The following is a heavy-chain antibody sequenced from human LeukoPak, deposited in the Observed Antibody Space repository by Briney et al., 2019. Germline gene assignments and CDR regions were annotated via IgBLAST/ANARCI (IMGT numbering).Heavy chain of an antibody. CDR2: ISWNSGSI. Sequence: GRSLRLSCAASGFTFDDYAMHWVRQAPGKGLEWVSGISWNSGSIGYADSVKGRFTISRDNAKNSLYLQMNSLRAEDTALYYCAKDIGGYSYGYENYFDYWGQGTLVTVSS. J-gene: IGHJ4*02. CDR1: GFTFDDYA. V-gene: IGHV3-9*01. CDR3: AKDIGGYSYGYENYFDY. D-gene: IGHD5-18*01.